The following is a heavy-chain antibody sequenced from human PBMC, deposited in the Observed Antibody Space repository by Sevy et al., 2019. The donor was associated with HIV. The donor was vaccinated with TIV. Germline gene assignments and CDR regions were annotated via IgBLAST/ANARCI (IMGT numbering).Heavy chain of an antibody. V-gene: IGHV3-23*01. D-gene: IGHD5-18*01. Sequence: GGSLRLSCAASGFTFSSYAMSWVRQAPGKGLDWSSAVSGNGGHTYYADSVKGRFTISRDNSKNTVFLQMNSLRAEDTAVYYCAKEIQRGGAFDNWGQGTMVTVSS. J-gene: IGHJ3*02. CDR3: AKEIQRGGAFDN. CDR1: GFTFSSYA. CDR2: VSGNGGHT.